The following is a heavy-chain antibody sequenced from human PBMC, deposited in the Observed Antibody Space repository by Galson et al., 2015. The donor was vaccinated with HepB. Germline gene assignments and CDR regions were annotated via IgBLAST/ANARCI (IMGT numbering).Heavy chain of an antibody. CDR3: ARDHFDYSNAIYYFDS. CDR2: FHSDGDS. Sequence: GLEWVSVFHSDGDSDYADSVKGRFTISRDNSKNTLYLQMNSLRAEDTAVYFCARDHFDYSNAIYYFDSWGQGTLVTVSS. D-gene: IGHD4-11*01. V-gene: IGHV3-53*01. J-gene: IGHJ4*02.